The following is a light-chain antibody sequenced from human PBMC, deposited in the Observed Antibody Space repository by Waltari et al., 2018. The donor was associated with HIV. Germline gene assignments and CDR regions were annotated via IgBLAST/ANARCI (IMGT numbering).Light chain of an antibody. CDR2: GAS. CDR1: QDIDSW. J-gene: IGKJ4*01. CDR3: QQAYNFPVT. Sequence: DIQMTQSPSSVSASVGDRVTITSRASQDIDSWLVWYQQKPGKAPDLLIYGASTLQSGVSSRFSGRGSGTDFTLTINTLQPEDFATYFCQQAYNFPVTFGGGTRVEIK. V-gene: IGKV1-12*01.